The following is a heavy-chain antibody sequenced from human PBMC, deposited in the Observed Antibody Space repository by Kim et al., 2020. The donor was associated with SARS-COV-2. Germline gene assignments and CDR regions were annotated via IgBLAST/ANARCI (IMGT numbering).Heavy chain of an antibody. Sequence: YYADSVKGRFTISRDNAKNSLYLQMNSLRDEDTAVYYCASGVVVMDAFDIWGQGTMVTVSS. J-gene: IGHJ3*02. V-gene: IGHV3-48*02. D-gene: IGHD3-22*01. CDR3: ASGVVVMDAFDI.